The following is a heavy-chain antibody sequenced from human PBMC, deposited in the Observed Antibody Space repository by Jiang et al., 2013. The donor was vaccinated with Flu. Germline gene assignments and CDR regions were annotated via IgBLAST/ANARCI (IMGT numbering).Heavy chain of an antibody. CDR1: GGSISGYY. J-gene: IGHJ4*02. Sequence: LLKPSETLSLTCAVYGGSISGYYWSWIRQPPGKGLEWIGEVNHTGGTNYSPSLKSRVAISEDTSKNQFSLKLTPVTAADTAVYYCVRNWPAVPAGRWGQGTLVTVSS. CDR2: VNHTGGT. V-gene: IGHV4-34*01. D-gene: IGHD2-2*01. CDR3: VRNWPAVPAGR.